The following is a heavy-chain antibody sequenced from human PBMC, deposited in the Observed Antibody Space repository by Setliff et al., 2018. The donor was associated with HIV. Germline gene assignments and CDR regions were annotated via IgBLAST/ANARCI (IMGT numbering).Heavy chain of an antibody. CDR3: ARVSKTYWYSIFRNYYYHMDV. Sequence: SETLSLTCAVYGGSFSDYYWSWIRQPPGKGLEWIGEINHSGRTIQSPSLGSRVTISIDTSKNQFSLKLNPVSAADTAVYYCARVSKTYWYSIFRNYYYHMDVWGKGTTVTVSS. J-gene: IGHJ6*03. V-gene: IGHV4-34*01. D-gene: IGHD2-8*02. CDR1: GGSFSDYY. CDR2: INHSGRT.